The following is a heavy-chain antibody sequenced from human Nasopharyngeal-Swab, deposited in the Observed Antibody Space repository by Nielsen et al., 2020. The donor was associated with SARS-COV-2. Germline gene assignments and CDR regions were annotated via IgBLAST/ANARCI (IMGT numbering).Heavy chain of an antibody. V-gene: IGHV3-23*01. Sequence: GESLKISCAPSGFTFTTYAMTWVRQAPGKGLEWVSSISGSGATTYYADSVKGRFTISRDNSKNTLYLQMNSLRADDTAIYYCAKGLAECLIGRNYYDYYGMDVWGQGTTVTVSS. CDR2: ISGSGATT. CDR1: GFTFTTYA. CDR3: AKGLAECLIGRNYYDYYGMDV. J-gene: IGHJ6*02. D-gene: IGHD3-16*01.